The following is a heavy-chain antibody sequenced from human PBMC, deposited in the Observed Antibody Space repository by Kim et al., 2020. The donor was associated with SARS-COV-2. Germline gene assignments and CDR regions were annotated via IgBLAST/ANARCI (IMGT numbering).Heavy chain of an antibody. J-gene: IGHJ4*02. V-gene: IGHV3-33*01. CDR3: ARGNYYGSGSYFD. D-gene: IGHD3-10*01. Sequence: YADAVKGRFTISRDNTKNTLYLQMNSLRAEDTAVYYCARGNYYGSGSYFDWGQGTLVTVSS.